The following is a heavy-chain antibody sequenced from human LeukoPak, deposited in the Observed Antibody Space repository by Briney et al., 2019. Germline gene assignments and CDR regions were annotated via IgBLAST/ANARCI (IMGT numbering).Heavy chain of an antibody. Sequence: SGPTLVNPTQTLTLTCTLSGFSLSSSGVGVGWIRQPPGKALEWLALIYWDDDKRYSPSLKSRPTITKDTSKNQVVLTMTNMDPVDTATYFCAHRLFVDSSGWYFDYWGQGTLVTVSS. D-gene: IGHD6-19*01. CDR1: GFSLSSSGVG. J-gene: IGHJ4*02. CDR3: AHRLFVDSSGWYFDY. CDR2: IYWDDDK. V-gene: IGHV2-5*02.